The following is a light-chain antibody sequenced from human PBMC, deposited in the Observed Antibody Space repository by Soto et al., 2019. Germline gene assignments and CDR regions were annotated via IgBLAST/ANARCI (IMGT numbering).Light chain of an antibody. CDR2: EVS. V-gene: IGLV2-14*01. CDR3: SSYTTSGTLV. Sequence: QSALTQPASVSGSPGQSITISCTGTSSDVGGYNYVSWYQQHAGKAPKLMIYEVSSRPPGVSNRFSGSKSGNTASLTISGLQSEYEADYYCSSYTTSGTLVFGGGTKLTVL. CDR1: SSDVGGYNY. J-gene: IGLJ3*02.